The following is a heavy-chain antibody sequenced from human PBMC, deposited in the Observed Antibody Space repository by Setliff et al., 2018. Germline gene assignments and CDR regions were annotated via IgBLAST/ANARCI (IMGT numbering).Heavy chain of an antibody. CDR3: ARDGVSYAMDV. Sequence: GGSLRLSCAASGFSFSGYYMSWVRQAPGKGLEWLSKISGSGTTIFYADSVRGRFTISRDNAKNLLYLQMNNLRVEDTALYSCARDGVSYAMDVWGHGTTVTVSS. J-gene: IGHJ6*02. CDR1: GFSFSGYY. CDR2: ISGSGTTI. V-gene: IGHV3-11*04.